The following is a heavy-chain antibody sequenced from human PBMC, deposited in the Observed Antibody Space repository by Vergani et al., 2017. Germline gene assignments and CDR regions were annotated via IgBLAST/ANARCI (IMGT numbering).Heavy chain of an antibody. V-gene: IGHV3-13*04. CDR3: ARALLKDGDYDAFDI. CDR1: GFTFSSYD. CDR2: IGTAGDT. D-gene: IGHD4-17*01. J-gene: IGHJ3*02. Sequence: EVQLVESGGGFVQPGGSLRLSCAASGFTFSSYDMHWVRQATGKGLEWVSAIGTAGDTYYPGSVKGRFTISRENAKNSLYLQMNSLRAGDTAVYYCARALLKDGDYDAFDIWGQGTMVTVSS.